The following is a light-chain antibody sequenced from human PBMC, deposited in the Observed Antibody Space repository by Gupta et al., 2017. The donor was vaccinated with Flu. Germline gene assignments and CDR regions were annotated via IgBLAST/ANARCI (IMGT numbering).Light chain of an antibody. CDR3: QSYDSSLRAYV. CDR1: SSNIGAGYG. V-gene: IGLV1-40*01. J-gene: IGLJ1*01. Sequence: QSVLTQPPSVSGAPAPRVTISFTWSSSNIGAGYGVSWYQQLPGAAPKLLIYAPNNRPSGVPDRFSASESGTSVSLAIAGLQAEDEADYYCQSYDSSLRAYVFGPGTKVSVL. CDR2: APN.